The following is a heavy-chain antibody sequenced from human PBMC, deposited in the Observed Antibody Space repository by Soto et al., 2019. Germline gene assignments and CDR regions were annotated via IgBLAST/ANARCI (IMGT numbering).Heavy chain of an antibody. Sequence: SETLSLTCTVSGGSISSYYWSWIRQPPGKGLEWIGYIYYSGSTNYNPSLKSRVTISVDTSKNQFSLKLSSVTAADTAVYYCARVPLSDSSVYYSVRKAYYFAYWGQGTLVPVS. CDR3: ARVPLSDSSVYYSVRKAYYFAY. CDR2: IYYSGST. J-gene: IGHJ4*02. V-gene: IGHV4-59*01. CDR1: GGSISSYY. D-gene: IGHD3-22*01.